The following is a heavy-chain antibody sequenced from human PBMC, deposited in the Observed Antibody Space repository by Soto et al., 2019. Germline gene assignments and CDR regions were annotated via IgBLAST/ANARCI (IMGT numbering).Heavy chain of an antibody. CDR3: ARIAARNRIRYYMDV. CDR2: INWNGGRR. CDR1: GFTFDDYG. Sequence: EVQLVESGGGVVRPWGSLRLSCAASGFTFDDYGMSRFRQAPGRGLERVSGINWNGGRRGYADSVMGRFTISRDDAKNSRYLQMNSLRAEDTDLYHCARIAARNRIRYYMDVWGRGTTVTVSS. J-gene: IGHJ6*03. V-gene: IGHV3-20*01. D-gene: IGHD6-6*01.